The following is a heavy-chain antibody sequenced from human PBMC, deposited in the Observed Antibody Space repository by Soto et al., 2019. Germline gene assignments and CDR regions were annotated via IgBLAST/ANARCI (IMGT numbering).Heavy chain of an antibody. V-gene: IGHV4-59*01. D-gene: IGHD3-9*01. Sequence: SSETLSLTCTVSGGSISGYYWTWIRQPPGRGLAYIGDIFYTGSTNYNPSLESRVSISVEAAKNQFSLKLTSVTAADTAVYYCARVTTGYLDYWGQGTLVT. J-gene: IGHJ4*02. CDR1: GGSISGYY. CDR3: ARVTTGYLDY. CDR2: IFYTGST.